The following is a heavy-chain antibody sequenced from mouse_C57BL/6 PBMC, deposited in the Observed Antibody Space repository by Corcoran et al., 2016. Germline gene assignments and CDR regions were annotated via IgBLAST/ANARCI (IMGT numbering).Heavy chain of an antibody. Sequence: EVQLQQSGPELVKPGASVKISCKASGYTFTDYYMNWVKQSPGKSLEWIGDINPNNGGTSYNQKFKGKATLTVDKSSSTAYMELRSLTSEDSAVYYCAMNSDYDGAYWGQGTLVTVSA. CDR1: GYTFTDYY. J-gene: IGHJ3*01. CDR3: AMNSDYDGAY. CDR2: INPNNGGT. D-gene: IGHD2-4*01. V-gene: IGHV1-26*01.